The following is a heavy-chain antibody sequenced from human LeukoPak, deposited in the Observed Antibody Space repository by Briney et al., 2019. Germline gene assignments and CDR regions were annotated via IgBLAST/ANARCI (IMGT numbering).Heavy chain of an antibody. Sequence: SETLSLTCTVSGGSISSSSYYWGWIRQPPGKGLEWIGSIYYSGSTYYNPSLKSRVTISVDTSKNQFSLKLSSVTAADTAVYYCARGIRNYYGSGSYYLYYYYYYYMDVWGKGTTVTISS. CDR1: GGSISSSSYY. CDR3: ARGIRNYYGSGSYYLYYYYYYYMDV. CDR2: IYYSGST. V-gene: IGHV4-39*07. D-gene: IGHD3-10*01. J-gene: IGHJ6*03.